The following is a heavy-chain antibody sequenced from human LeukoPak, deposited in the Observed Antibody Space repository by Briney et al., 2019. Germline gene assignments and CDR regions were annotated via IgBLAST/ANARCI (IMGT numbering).Heavy chain of an antibody. Sequence: GGSLRLSCAASGFTFSSYSMNWVRQAPGKGLEWVSSISSSSSYIYYADSVKGRFTISRGSSKNTLYLQMNSLRAEDTAFYYCAKREPSGYSSYWGQGTLVTVSS. CDR2: ISSSSSYI. CDR1: GFTFSSYS. D-gene: IGHD6-13*01. J-gene: IGHJ4*02. CDR3: AKREPSGYSSY. V-gene: IGHV3-21*04.